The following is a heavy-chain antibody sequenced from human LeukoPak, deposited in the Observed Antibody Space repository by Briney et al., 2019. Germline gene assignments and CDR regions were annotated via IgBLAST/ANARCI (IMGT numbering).Heavy chain of an antibody. CDR1: GFTFSSYA. CDR3: ARAYYGDHQFDY. CDR2: ISYDGSNK. Sequence: GGSLRLSCAASGFTFSSYAMHWVRQAPGKGLEWVAVISYDGSNKYYADSVKGRFTISRDNAKNSLYLQMNSLRAEDTAVYYCARAYYGDHQFDYWGQGTLVTVSS. V-gene: IGHV3-30*04. J-gene: IGHJ4*02. D-gene: IGHD4-17*01.